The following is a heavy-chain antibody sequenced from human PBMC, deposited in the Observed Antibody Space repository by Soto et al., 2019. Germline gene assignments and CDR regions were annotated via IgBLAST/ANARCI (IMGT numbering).Heavy chain of an antibody. D-gene: IGHD3-10*01. Sequence: GCALTLSCAASGFTFSSYGRHWVRQHPGKGLEWVAVISYDGSNKYYADSVKGRFTISRDNSKNTLYLQMNSLRAEDTAVYYCAKDHGSGSYFAFDIWGQGTMVPV. V-gene: IGHV3-30*18. CDR2: ISYDGSNK. J-gene: IGHJ3*02. CDR3: AKDHGSGSYFAFDI. CDR1: GFTFSSYG.